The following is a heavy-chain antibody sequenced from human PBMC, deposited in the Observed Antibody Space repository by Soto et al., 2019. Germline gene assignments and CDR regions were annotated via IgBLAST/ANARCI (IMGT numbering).Heavy chain of an antibody. CDR2: ISYDGSNK. V-gene: IGHV3-30-3*01. CDR1: GFTFSSYA. J-gene: IGHJ6*02. CDR3: ARDLGSSSSRDYYYYGMDV. D-gene: IGHD6-6*01. Sequence: GGSLRLSCAASGFTFSSYAMHWVRQAPGKGLEWVAVISYDGSNKYYADSVKGRFTISRDNSKNTLYLQMNSLRAEDTAVYYCARDLGSSSSRDYYYYGMDVWGQGTTVTVSS.